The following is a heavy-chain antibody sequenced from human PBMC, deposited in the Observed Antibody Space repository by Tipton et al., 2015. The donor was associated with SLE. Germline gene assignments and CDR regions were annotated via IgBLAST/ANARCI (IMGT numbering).Heavy chain of an antibody. V-gene: IGHV4-34*01. CDR3: AISPKVAGDYYYYGMDV. CDR2: IYYSGST. Sequence: TLSLTCAVYGGSFTGYYWSWIRQPPGKGLEWIGTIYYSGSTYYNPSLKSRVTISVDTSKNQFSLKLSSVTAADTAVYYCAISPKVAGDYYYYGMDVWGQGTTVTVSS. D-gene: IGHD6-19*01. J-gene: IGHJ6*02. CDR1: GGSFTGYY.